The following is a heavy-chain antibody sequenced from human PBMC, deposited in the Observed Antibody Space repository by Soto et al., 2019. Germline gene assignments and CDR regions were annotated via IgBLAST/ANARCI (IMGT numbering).Heavy chain of an antibody. D-gene: IGHD6-13*01. CDR1: GGSFSGYY. CDR2: SNHSGST. V-gene: IGHV4-34*01. CDR3: ARGVGQQLVRPPARYYYGMDV. J-gene: IGHJ6*02. Sequence: QVQLQQWGAGLLKPSETLSLTCAVYGGSFSGYYWSWIRQPPGKGLEWIGESNHSGSTNYNPSPKSRVTISVDPSRNQYHLKLSSVNAADTAVYYCARGVGQQLVRPPARYYYGMDVWGQGTPVTVSS.